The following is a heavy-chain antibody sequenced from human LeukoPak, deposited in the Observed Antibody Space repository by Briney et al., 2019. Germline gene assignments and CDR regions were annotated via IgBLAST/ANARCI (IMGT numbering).Heavy chain of an antibody. CDR2: IIPIFGTA. J-gene: IGHJ5*02. D-gene: IGHD3-10*01. Sequence: GASVKVSCKASGYTFTGYYMHWVRQAPGQGLEWMGGIIPIFGTANYAQKFQGRVTITADKSTSTAYMELSSLRSEDTAVYYCARVDRGSWFDPWGQGTLVTVSS. CDR1: GYTFTGYY. CDR3: ARVDRGSWFDP. V-gene: IGHV1-69*06.